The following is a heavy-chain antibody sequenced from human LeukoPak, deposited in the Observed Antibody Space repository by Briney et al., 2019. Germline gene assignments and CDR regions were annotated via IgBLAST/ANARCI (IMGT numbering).Heavy chain of an antibody. D-gene: IGHD6-13*01. CDR3: ARSIAAPYYFDY. Sequence: PGGSLRLSCAASGFTFSSYAMHWVRQAPGKGLEWVAVISYDGSNKYYADSVKGRFTISRDNSKNTLYLQMNSLRAEDTAVYYCARSIAAPYYFDYWGRGTLVTVSS. CDR1: GFTFSSYA. V-gene: IGHV3-30*04. J-gene: IGHJ4*02. CDR2: ISYDGSNK.